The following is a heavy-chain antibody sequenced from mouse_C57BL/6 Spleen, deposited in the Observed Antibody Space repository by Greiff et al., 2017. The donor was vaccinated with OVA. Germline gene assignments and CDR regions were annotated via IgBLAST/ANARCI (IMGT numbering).Heavy chain of an antibody. CDR1: GYTFTSYW. D-gene: IGHD1-1*01. V-gene: IGHV1-7*01. J-gene: IGHJ4*01. CDR2: INPSSGYT. Sequence: QVQLQQSGAELAKPGASVKLSCKASGYTFTSYWMHWVKQRPGQGLEWIGYINPSSGYTKYNQKFKDKATFTADKSSSTAYMQLSSLTYEDSAVYYCARKEDYGSSYVNAMDYWGQGTSVTVSS. CDR3: ARKEDYGSSYVNAMDY.